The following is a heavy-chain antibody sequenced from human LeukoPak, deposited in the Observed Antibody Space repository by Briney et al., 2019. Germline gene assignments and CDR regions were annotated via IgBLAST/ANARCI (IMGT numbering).Heavy chain of an antibody. D-gene: IGHD6-13*01. V-gene: IGHV3-11*01. Sequence: GGSLRLSCAASGFTFSDYYMSWIRQAPGKGLEWVSYISSSGSTIYYADSVKGRFTISRDNGKNSLELQMNSLRAEDTAVYYCARLKAAAGGYFDYWGQGTLVTVSS. CDR3: ARLKAAAGGYFDY. CDR2: ISSSGSTI. CDR1: GFTFSDYY. J-gene: IGHJ4*02.